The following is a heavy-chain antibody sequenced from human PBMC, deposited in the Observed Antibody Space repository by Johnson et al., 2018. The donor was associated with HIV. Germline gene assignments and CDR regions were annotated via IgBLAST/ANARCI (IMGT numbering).Heavy chain of an antibody. D-gene: IGHD3-9*01. CDR3: AEDRNYDILSI. V-gene: IGHV3-7*01. CDR2: IKQDGSEK. CDR1: GFTFSSYW. Sequence: VQLVESGGGLVQPGGSLRLSCAASGFTFSSYWMSWVRQAPGKGLEWVANIKQDGSEKYYVDYVKGRFTISRDNAKNSLYLQMNSLRAEDTAVYYCAEDRNYDILSIWGQGTVVTVSS. J-gene: IGHJ3*02.